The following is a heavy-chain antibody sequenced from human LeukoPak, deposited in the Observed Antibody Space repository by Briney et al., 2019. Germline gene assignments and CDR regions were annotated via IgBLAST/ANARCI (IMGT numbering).Heavy chain of an antibody. D-gene: IGHD2-2*01. Sequence: GRSLRLSCTASGLTLGDSGMSWFGQAPGKGREWVSFIRSYIYSGATDYAASVRGRFVISRHDSESIAYLQMNSLGTEDTGVYYCARNQHPHCSSVHCPCDCWGEGTLVTVS. J-gene: IGHJ4*02. V-gene: IGHV3-49*03. CDR3: ARNQHPHCSSVHCPCDC. CDR2: IRSYIYSGAT. CDR1: GLTLGDSG.